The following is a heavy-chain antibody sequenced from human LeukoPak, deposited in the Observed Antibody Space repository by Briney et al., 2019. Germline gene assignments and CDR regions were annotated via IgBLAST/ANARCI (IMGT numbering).Heavy chain of an antibody. CDR2: IQNDGSDK. J-gene: IGHJ4*02. CDR3: AREGGRAAAGRFDY. Sequence: GGSLRLSYAASGINFRSSGMHWVRQAPGKGLEWVTFIQNDGSDKSYAASVKGRFTISRDNSKNTVYLHMNSLRADDTALYYCAREGGRAAAGRFDYWGQGTLVTVSS. D-gene: IGHD6-13*01. CDR1: GINFRSSG. V-gene: IGHV3-30*02.